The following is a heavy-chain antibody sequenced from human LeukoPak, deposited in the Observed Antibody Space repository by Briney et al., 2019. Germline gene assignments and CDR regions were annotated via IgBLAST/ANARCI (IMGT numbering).Heavy chain of an antibody. CDR2: ISYDGSNR. D-gene: IGHD6-19*01. Sequence: GGSLRLSCAASGFTFSSYAVHWVRQAPGKGLEWVAVISYDGSNRYYADSVKGRFTISRDNSKNTLYLQMNSLRAEDTAVYYCARDHGGGWYVHYYYGMDVWGQGTTVTVSS. J-gene: IGHJ6*02. CDR1: GFTFSSYA. CDR3: ARDHGGGWYVHYYYGMDV. V-gene: IGHV3-30-3*01.